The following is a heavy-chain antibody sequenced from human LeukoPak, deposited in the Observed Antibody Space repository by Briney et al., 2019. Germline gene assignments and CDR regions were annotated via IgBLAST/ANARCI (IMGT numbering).Heavy chain of an antibody. D-gene: IGHD2-2*01. Sequence: GGSLRLSCAASGFTFSSYAMHWVRQAPGKGLEWVAFIRYDGSNKYYADSVKGRFTISRDNSKNTLYLQMNSLRAEDTAVYYCAKDGHCSSTSCYASYYYYYMDVWGKGTTVTVSS. CDR3: AKDGHCSSTSCYASYYYYYMDV. V-gene: IGHV3-30*02. CDR1: GFTFSSYA. J-gene: IGHJ6*03. CDR2: IRYDGSNK.